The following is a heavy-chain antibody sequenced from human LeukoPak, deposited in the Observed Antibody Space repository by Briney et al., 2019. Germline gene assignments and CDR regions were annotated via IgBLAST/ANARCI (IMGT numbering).Heavy chain of an antibody. D-gene: IGHD5-12*01. V-gene: IGHV1-18*01. Sequence: GASVKVSCKASGYTFTSYGISWVRQAPGQGLEWMGWISAYNGNTNYAQKLQGRVTMTTDTSTSTAYMELRSLRSDDTAVYYCARDYYGGGGYSGYDFGGYWGQGALVTVSS. CDR2: ISAYNGNT. CDR3: ARDYYGGGGYSGYDFGGY. J-gene: IGHJ4*02. CDR1: GYTFTSYG.